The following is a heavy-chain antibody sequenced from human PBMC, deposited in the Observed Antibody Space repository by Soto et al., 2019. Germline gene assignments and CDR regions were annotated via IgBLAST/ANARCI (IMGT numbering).Heavy chain of an antibody. V-gene: IGHV1-69*01. Sequence: QVQLVQSGAEVKKPGSSVKVSCKASGGTFGSYAITWVRRAPGQGLEWLEGIIPILNSPAYAQKFQARVVITADEITNTAYMELNSLRFDDTAVYYCAREGPYCTSATCPKFYDMDVWGQGTTVTVAS. CDR2: IIPILNSP. J-gene: IGHJ6*02. CDR3: AREGPYCTSATCPKFYDMDV. D-gene: IGHD2-2*01. CDR1: GGTFGSYA.